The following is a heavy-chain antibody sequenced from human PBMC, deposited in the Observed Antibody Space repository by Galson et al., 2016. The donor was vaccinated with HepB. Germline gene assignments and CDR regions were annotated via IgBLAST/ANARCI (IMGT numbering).Heavy chain of an antibody. CDR1: GFTFSSYA. V-gene: IGHV3-23*01. CDR2: ISGGGRTT. Sequence: SLRLSCAASGFTFSSYAMSWVRQAPGKGLEWVAGISGGGRTTIYADSVKGRFTISRDNSKNTLYMQLNRLRAEDTAVYYCATEQQLAFMPGYFDSWGRGTLVTVSS. J-gene: IGHJ4*02. CDR3: ATEQQLAFMPGYFDS. D-gene: IGHD6-13*01.